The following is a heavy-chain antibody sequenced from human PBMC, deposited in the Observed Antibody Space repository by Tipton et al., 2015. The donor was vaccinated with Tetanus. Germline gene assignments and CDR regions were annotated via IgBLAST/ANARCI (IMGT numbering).Heavy chain of an antibody. J-gene: IGHJ3*02. CDR1: GYSFTSYW. CDR3: ARRPPYYYDSSGYPSNDAFDI. D-gene: IGHD3-22*01. Sequence: QLVQSGAEAKKPGESLKISCKGSGYSFTSYWIGWVRQMPGKGLEWMGIIYPGDSDTRYSPSFQGQVTISADKSISTAYLQWSSLKASDTAMYYCARRPPYYYDSSGYPSNDAFDIWGQGTMVTVSS. V-gene: IGHV5-51*01. CDR2: IYPGDSDT.